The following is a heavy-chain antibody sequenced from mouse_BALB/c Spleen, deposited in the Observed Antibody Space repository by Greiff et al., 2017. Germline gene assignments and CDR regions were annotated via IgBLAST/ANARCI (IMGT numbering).Heavy chain of an antibody. D-gene: IGHD1-1*01. CDR2: INPSNGRT. V-gene: IGHV1S81*02. CDR1: GYPFTSYW. Sequence: QVQLQQPGAELVKPGASVKLSCKASGYPFTSYWMTWVKQRPGQGLEWIGEINPSNGRTNYNEKFKSKATLTVDKSSSTAYMQLSSLTSEDTAVYYCARQNYYGSSYAMDYWGQGTSVTVSS. J-gene: IGHJ4*01. CDR3: ARQNYYGSSYAMDY.